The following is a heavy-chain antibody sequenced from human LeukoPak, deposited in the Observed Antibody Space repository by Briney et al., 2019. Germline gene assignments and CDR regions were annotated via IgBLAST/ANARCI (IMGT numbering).Heavy chain of an antibody. D-gene: IGHD6-13*01. V-gene: IGHV4-61*02. Sequence: PSETLSLTCTVSGGSINSGSYYWSWIRQPAGKGLEWIGRIYSSGSTNYNPSLKSRVTMSVDTSKNQFSLKLSSVTAADTAVYYCARDGEGYSSSWYLNWFDPWGQGTLVTVSS. J-gene: IGHJ5*02. CDR2: IYSSGST. CDR1: GGSINSGSYY. CDR3: ARDGEGYSSSWYLNWFDP.